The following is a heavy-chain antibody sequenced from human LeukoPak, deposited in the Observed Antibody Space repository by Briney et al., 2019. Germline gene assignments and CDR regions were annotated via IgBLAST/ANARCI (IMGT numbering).Heavy chain of an antibody. CDR2: IYYSGST. J-gene: IGHJ5*02. V-gene: IGHV4-31*03. D-gene: IGHD2-2*01. CDR1: GGSISSGGYY. Sequence: SSETLSLTCTVSGGSISSGGYYWSWIRQHPGKGLEWIGYIYYSGSTYYNPSLKSRVTISVDTSKNQSSLKLSSVTAADTAVYYCARVGGYCSSTSCIGDNWFDPWGQGTLVTVSS. CDR3: ARVGGYCSSTSCIGDNWFDP.